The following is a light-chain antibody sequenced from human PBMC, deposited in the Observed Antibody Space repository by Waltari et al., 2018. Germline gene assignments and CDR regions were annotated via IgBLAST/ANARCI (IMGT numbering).Light chain of an antibody. CDR1: QNLNTF. V-gene: IGKV1-5*01. J-gene: IGKJ4*01. Sequence: DIQMTQSPSTVPASLGDRVTITCRASQNLNTFLSWYQQNPGAVPNLLIYDASTLERGVPSRFSGSGSGTHFTLTISSLHPEDFATYYCQQTYSTHLTFGGGTKVEIK. CDR3: QQTYSTHLT. CDR2: DAS.